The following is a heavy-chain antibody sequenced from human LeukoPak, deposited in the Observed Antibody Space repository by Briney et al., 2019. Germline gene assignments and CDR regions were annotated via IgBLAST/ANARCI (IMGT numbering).Heavy chain of an antibody. CDR2: INHSGGT. Sequence: SETLSLTCAVYGGSFSGYSWNWIRQPPVKGLEWIGEINHSGGTNYNPSLKSQVTISVDTSKNQFSLKLTSVTAADTAMYYCARRGGNPLGAFDIWGQGTMVTVSS. V-gene: IGHV4-34*01. CDR3: ARRGGNPLGAFDI. CDR1: GGSFSGYS. J-gene: IGHJ3*02. D-gene: IGHD4-23*01.